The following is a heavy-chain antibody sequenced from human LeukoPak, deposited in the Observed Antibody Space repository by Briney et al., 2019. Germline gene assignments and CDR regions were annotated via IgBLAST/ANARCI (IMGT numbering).Heavy chain of an antibody. V-gene: IGHV3-23*01. CDR1: GFTFSSYA. CDR2: ISGSGGST. D-gene: IGHD1-26*01. CDR3: AKDPGGSYLGLGDY. Sequence: GGSLRLSCAASGFTFSSYAMSWVRQAPGKGLEWVSAISGSGGSTYYADSVKGRFTISRDISKNTLYLQMNSLRAEDTAVYYCAKDPGGSYLGLGDYWGQGTLVTVSS. J-gene: IGHJ4*02.